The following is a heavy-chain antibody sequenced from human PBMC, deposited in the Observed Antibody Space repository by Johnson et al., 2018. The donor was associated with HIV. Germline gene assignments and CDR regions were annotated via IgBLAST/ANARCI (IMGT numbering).Heavy chain of an antibody. J-gene: IGHJ3*02. CDR1: GFTVSSNY. Sequence: VHLVESGGGLVQPGGSLRLSCAASGFTVSSNYMSWVRQAPGKGLEWVSAISGSGGSTYYADSVKGRFTISRDNSKNTLYLQMNSLRAEDTAVYYCAKDTGAAGTRGYAFDIWGQGTMVTVSS. CDR3: AKDTGAAGTRGYAFDI. CDR2: ISGSGGST. V-gene: IGHV3-23*04. D-gene: IGHD6-13*01.